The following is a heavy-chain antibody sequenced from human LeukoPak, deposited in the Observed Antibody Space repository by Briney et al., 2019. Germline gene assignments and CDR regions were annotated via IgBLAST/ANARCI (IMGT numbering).Heavy chain of an antibody. CDR1: GYSFTNYW. V-gene: IGHV5-51*01. CDR2: IYPDDSDA. Sequence: GESLKISCKGFGYSFTNYWIGWVRQMPGKGLEWMGIIYPDDSDARHSPSLQGQVTISADKSINTAYLQWSSLKATDTAMYFCARPDSSSWHFDYWGQGTLVTVSS. CDR3: ARPDSSSWHFDY. D-gene: IGHD6-13*01. J-gene: IGHJ4*02.